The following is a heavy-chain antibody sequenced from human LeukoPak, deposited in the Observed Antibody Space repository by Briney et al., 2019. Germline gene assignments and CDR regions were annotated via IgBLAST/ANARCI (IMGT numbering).Heavy chain of an antibody. D-gene: IGHD5-12*01. J-gene: IGHJ4*02. Sequence: GASVKVSCKASGYTFTGYYMHWVRQAPGHGLEWMGWINPNSGGTNYAQKLQGRVTMTTDTSTSTAYMELRSLRSDDTAVYYCARHLRSGYDFDYWGQGTLVTVSS. V-gene: IGHV1-2*02. CDR1: GYTFTGYY. CDR2: INPNSGGT. CDR3: ARHLRSGYDFDY.